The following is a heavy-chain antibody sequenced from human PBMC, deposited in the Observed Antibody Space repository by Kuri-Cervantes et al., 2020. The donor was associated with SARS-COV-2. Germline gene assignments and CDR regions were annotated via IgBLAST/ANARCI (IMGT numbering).Heavy chain of an antibody. CDR1: GFTFSSYS. CDR2: ISSSSSTI. D-gene: IGHD6-13*01. V-gene: IGHV3-48*01. Sequence: GESLKISCAASGFTFSSYSMNWVRQAPGKGLEWVSYISSSSSTIYYADSVKGRFTISRDNAKNSLYLQMNSLRAADTAVYYCARGQYSSSWYSNLDYWGQGTLVTVSS. J-gene: IGHJ4*02. CDR3: ARGQYSSSWYSNLDY.